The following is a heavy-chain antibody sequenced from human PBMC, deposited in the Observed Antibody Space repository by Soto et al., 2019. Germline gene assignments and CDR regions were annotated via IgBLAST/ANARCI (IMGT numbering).Heavy chain of an antibody. CDR3: ARIPTLTPYYGMDV. CDR2: TFSNDEK. D-gene: IGHD7-27*01. Sequence: SGPTLVNPTETLTLTCTVSGFSLSNARMGVSWIRQPPGKALEWLAHTFSNDEKSYSTSLKSRLTISKDTSKSQVVLTMTNMDPVDTATYYCARIPTLTPYYGMDVWGQGTTVTSP. J-gene: IGHJ6*02. V-gene: IGHV2-26*01. CDR1: GFSLSNARMG.